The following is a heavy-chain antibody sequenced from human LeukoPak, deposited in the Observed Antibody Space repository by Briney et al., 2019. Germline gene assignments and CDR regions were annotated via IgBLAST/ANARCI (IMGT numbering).Heavy chain of an antibody. J-gene: IGHJ2*01. CDR1: GGSISSYY. CDR3: ARSLYCSSTSCYGYWYFDL. Sequence: SETLSLTCTVSGGSISSYYWSWIRQPAGKGLEWIGRIYTSGSTNYNPSLKSRVTMSVHTSKNQFSLKLSSVTAADTAVYYCARSLYCSSTSCYGYWYFDLWGRGTLVTVSS. V-gene: IGHV4-4*07. CDR2: IYTSGST. D-gene: IGHD2-2*01.